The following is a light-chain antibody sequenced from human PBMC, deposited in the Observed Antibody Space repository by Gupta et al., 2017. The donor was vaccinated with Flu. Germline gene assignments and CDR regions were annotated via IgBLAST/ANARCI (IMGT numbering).Light chain of an antibody. CDR2: GTS. CDR3: QQSEDNPPYT. J-gene: IGKJ2*01. CDR1: QSIHNF. V-gene: IGKV1-39*01. Sequence: DIQLTQSPSSLSASVGDRVTITCRTSQSIHNFLNWYQLRPGEAPKLLISGTSTLQSGVPSRFGGSGTGTDFTLTISSGRPEDSATYFCQQSEDNPPYTFGQGTKLEIK.